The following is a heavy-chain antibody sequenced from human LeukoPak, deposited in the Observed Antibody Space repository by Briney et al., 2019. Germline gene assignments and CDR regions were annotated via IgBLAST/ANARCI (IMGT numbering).Heavy chain of an antibody. J-gene: IGHJ3*02. CDR2: INTNTGNP. Sequence: ASVKVSCKASGYTFTSYAMNWVRQAPGQGLEWMGWINTNTGNPMYAQGFTGRFVFSLDTSVSTAYLQISSLKAEDPAVYYCARSMQQLVPGDDAFDIWGQGTMVTVSS. V-gene: IGHV7-4-1*02. D-gene: IGHD6-13*01. CDR1: GYTFTSYA. CDR3: ARSMQQLVPGDDAFDI.